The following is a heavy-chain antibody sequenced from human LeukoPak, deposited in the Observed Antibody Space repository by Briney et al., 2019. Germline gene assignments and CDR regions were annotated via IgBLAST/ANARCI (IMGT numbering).Heavy chain of an antibody. D-gene: IGHD2-21*01. CDR1: GGSFSGYY. CDR2: INHSGST. V-gene: IGHV4-34*01. Sequence: SETLSLTCAVYGGSFSGYYWSWIRQPPGKGLEWIGEINHSGSTNYNPSLKSRVTISVDTSKNQFSLKLSSVTAADTAVYYCARERYTYCSGDCFGTGAFDIWGQGTMVTVSS. J-gene: IGHJ3*02. CDR3: ARERYTYCSGDCFGTGAFDI.